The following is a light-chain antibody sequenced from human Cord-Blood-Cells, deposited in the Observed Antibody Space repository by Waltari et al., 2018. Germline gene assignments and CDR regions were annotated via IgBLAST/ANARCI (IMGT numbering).Light chain of an antibody. V-gene: IGKV3-15*01. CDR2: GAS. CDR3: QQYNNWPPMYT. CDR1: QRVSSN. Sequence: EIVMTQSPATLSVSPGERATLSCRASQRVSSNLAWYQQKPGQAPRLLIYGASTRATGIPARFSGSGSGTEFTLTISSLQSEDFAVYCCQQYNNWPPMYTFGQGTKLEIK. J-gene: IGKJ2*01.